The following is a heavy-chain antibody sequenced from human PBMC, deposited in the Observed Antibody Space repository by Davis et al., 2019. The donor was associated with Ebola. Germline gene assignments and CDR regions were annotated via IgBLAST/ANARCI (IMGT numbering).Heavy chain of an antibody. CDR2: MNPNSGGT. CDR1: GYTFTSYD. D-gene: IGHD4-23*01. J-gene: IGHJ4*02. Sequence: ASVKVSCKASGYTFTSYDINWVRQATGQGLEWMGWMNPNSGGTNYAQKFQGWVTMTRDTSISTAYMELSRLRSDDTAVYYCARITLVGYYFDYWGQGTLVTVSS. V-gene: IGHV1-2*04. CDR3: ARITLVGYYFDY.